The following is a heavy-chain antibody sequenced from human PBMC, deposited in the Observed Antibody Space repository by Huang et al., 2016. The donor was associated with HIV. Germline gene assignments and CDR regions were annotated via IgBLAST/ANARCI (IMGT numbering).Heavy chain of an antibody. Sequence: QVQLVQSGAEVKKPGASVKVSCKVSGYTLTELSIHWVRQAPGKGLEWMGGFAPEKGETIYAQNCQGRVTMTEDTSTDTAYMELHSLRPEDTAVYYCAAGYDTYYDIWGQGTMVIASS. D-gene: IGHD2-21*01. CDR3: AAGYDTYYDI. CDR1: GYTLTELS. J-gene: IGHJ3*02. V-gene: IGHV1-24*01. CDR2: FAPEKGET.